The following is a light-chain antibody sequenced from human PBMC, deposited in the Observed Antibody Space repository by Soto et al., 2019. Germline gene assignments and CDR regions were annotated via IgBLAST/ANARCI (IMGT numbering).Light chain of an antibody. Sequence: DIVLTQTPLSSPVTLGQPASISCRSSQSLVHSDGNTYLSWFHQRPGQPPRLLIDKVSNRFSGVPDRFSGSGAGTDFTLKISRVEAGDVGIYFCMQATQYRPYTFGQGTKLEIK. CDR1: QSLVHSDGNTY. J-gene: IGKJ2*01. CDR3: MQATQYRPYT. CDR2: KVS. V-gene: IGKV2-24*01.